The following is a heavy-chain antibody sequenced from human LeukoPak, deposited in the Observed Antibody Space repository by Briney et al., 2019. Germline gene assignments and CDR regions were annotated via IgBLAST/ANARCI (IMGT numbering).Heavy chain of an antibody. CDR3: ARERNTAYDFDWFDP. Sequence: ASVKVSCKASGYSITTHDMHWVRQAPGQGLEWMGIINPSGSTTYAQRFQGRVTMTRDTSTSTVYMELTSLRSEDTAVYYCARERNTAYDFDWFDPWGQGTLATVSS. CDR2: INPSGST. D-gene: IGHD5-12*01. V-gene: IGHV1-46*01. CDR1: GYSITTHD. J-gene: IGHJ5*02.